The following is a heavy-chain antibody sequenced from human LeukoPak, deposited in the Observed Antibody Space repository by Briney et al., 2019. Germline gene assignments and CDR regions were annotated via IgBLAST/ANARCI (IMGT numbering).Heavy chain of an antibody. CDR2: INPNSGGT. CDR3: ARLWGTYDFWSGYYGY. D-gene: IGHD3-3*01. J-gene: IGHJ4*02. V-gene: IGHV1-2*02. Sequence: ASVKVSCKASGYTFTGYYMHWVRQAPGQGLEWMGWINPNSGGTNYAQKFQGRVTMTRDTSISTAYMELSRLRSDDTAVYYCARLWGTYDFWSGYYGYWGQGTLVTVSS. CDR1: GYTFTGYY.